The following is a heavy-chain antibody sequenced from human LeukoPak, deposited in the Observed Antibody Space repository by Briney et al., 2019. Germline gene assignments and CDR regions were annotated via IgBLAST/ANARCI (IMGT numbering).Heavy chain of an antibody. Sequence: PGGSLRLSCAASGFTFSSYAIPWVRQAPGKGLEWVSAISGSGGSTYYADSVKGRFTISRDNSKNTLYLQMNSLRAEDTAVYYCAKTITMIVVVINYFDYWGQGTLVTVSS. J-gene: IGHJ4*02. D-gene: IGHD3-22*01. CDR3: AKTITMIVVVINYFDY. V-gene: IGHV3-23*01. CDR2: ISGSGGST. CDR1: GFTFSSYA.